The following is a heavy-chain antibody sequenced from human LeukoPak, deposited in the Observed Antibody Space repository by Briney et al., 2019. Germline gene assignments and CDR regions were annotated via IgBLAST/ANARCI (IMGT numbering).Heavy chain of an antibody. J-gene: IGHJ3*01. CDR3: AREARLQNRDDAFDV. D-gene: IGHD2-21*02. CDR1: GGSISSSSYY. CDR2: IYTSGST. V-gene: IGHV4-39*07. Sequence: SETLSLTCTVSGGSISSSSYYWGWIRQPPGKGLEWIGRIYTSGSTNYNPSLKSRVTMSVDTSKNQFSLKLSSVTAADTAVYYCAREARLQNRDDAFDVWGQGTMVTVSS.